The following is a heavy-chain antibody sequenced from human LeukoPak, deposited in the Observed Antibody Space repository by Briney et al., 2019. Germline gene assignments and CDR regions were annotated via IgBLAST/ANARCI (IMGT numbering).Heavy chain of an antibody. V-gene: IGHV3-53*01. CDR1: GFTVNSNY. CDR3: ASMYFSQYLQH. D-gene: IGHD2-8*01. CDR2: IYSGGST. J-gene: IGHJ1*01. Sequence: PGGSLRLSCAASGFTVNSNYMSWVRQAPGKGLEWVSVIYSGGSTYYADSVKGRFTIYRDNSKNTLNLQMNSLRAEDTAVYYCASMYFSQYLQHWGQGTRVTASS.